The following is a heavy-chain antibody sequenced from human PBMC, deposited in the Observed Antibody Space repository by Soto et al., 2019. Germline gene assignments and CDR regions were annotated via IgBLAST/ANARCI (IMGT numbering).Heavy chain of an antibody. J-gene: IGHJ4*02. D-gene: IGHD3-3*01. CDR3: AKDVASYDFWSGYLDY. CDR1: GFTFSSYG. CDR2: ISYDGSNK. Sequence: GGSLRLSCAASGFTFSSYGMHWVRQAPGKGLEWVAVISYDGSNKYYADSVKGRFTISRDNSKNTLYLQMNSLRAEDTAVYYCAKDVASYDFWSGYLDYWGQGTLVTVSS. V-gene: IGHV3-30*18.